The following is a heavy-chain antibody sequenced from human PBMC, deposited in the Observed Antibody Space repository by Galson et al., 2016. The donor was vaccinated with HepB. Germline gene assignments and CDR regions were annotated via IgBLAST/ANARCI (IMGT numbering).Heavy chain of an antibody. CDR1: GYSSTTYH. CDR3: ARDAVGGPRKVAALGTTLYY. D-gene: IGHD6-13*01. J-gene: IGHJ4*02. V-gene: IGHV1-46*01. CDR2: INPTDGST. Sequence: SVKVSCKASGYSSTTYHMHWVRQAPGQGLEWMGIINPTDGSTKYAQKFQGSVTMTSDTSTSTVYMDLSSLRSEDTAVYYSARDAVGGPRKVAALGTTLYYWGQGTLVTVSA.